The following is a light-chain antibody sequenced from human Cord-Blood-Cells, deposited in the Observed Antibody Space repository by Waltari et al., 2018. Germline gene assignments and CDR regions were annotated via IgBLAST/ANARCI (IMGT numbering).Light chain of an antibody. CDR1: QSISSY. CDR3: QQSYSTPRT. J-gene: IGKJ1*01. V-gene: IGKV1-39*01. CDR2: AAS. Sequence: DIQMTQSPSSLSAPVGDRVTITCRASQSISSYLNWYQQQPGKAPKLLIYAASSLQSGVPSRFSGSGSWTDFTLTISSLQPEDFATYYCQQSYSTPRTFGQGTKVEIK.